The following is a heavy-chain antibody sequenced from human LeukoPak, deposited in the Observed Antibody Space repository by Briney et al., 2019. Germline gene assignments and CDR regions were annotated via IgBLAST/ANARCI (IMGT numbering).Heavy chain of an antibody. J-gene: IGHJ2*01. V-gene: IGHV4-59*08. CDR1: GGSSSHYF. CDR3: AKTVAGYWYFDL. Sequence: KPSETLSLTCTVSGGSSSHYFWSWIRQPPGKPLEWIGYIYYSGSTNYNPSLKSRLTISVDTSKDQFSLKLSSVTAADTAVYYCAKTVAGYWYFDLWGRGTLVTVSS. D-gene: IGHD6-19*01. CDR2: IYYSGST.